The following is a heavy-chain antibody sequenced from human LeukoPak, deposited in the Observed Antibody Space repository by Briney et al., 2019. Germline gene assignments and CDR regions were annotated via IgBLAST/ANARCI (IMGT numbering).Heavy chain of an antibody. Sequence: KTSETLSLTCTVSGGSISSSSYYWSWIRQPPGKGLEWIGEINHSGSTNYNPSLKSRVTISVDTSKNQFSLKLSSVTAADTAVYYCARGERELGYCSSTSCYLSWFDYWGQGTLVTVSS. CDR2: INHSGST. CDR3: ARGERELGYCSSTSCYLSWFDY. D-gene: IGHD2-2*01. CDR1: GGSISSSSYY. J-gene: IGHJ4*02. V-gene: IGHV4-39*07.